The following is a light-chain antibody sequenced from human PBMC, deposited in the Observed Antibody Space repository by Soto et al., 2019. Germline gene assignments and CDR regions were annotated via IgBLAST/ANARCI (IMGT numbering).Light chain of an antibody. V-gene: IGKV1-12*01. Sequence: DIQRTQSPSSVSASVGDSVTITCRASQGVSDWVAWYQQKPGEAPKLLIYGSSSLLSGVPSRFSGTRSGTDFTLTISSLQPEDLATYYCLQSYTYPWTFGQGTKVDIK. CDR3: LQSYTYPWT. CDR1: QGVSDW. J-gene: IGKJ1*01. CDR2: GSS.